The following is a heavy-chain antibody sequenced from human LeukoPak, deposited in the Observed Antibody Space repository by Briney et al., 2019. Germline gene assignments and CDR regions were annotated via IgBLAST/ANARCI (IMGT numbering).Heavy chain of an antibody. CDR1: GFTFSSYA. D-gene: IGHD2-2*01. J-gene: IGHJ6*03. V-gene: IGHV3-23*01. CDR3: AKDGIVPAAPYYYYYMDV. CDR2: ISGSGGST. Sequence: GGSLRLSCAASGFTFSSYAMSWVRQAPGKGLEWVSAISGSGGSTYYADSVKGRFTISRDNSKNTLYLQMNSLRAEDTAVYYCAKDGIVPAAPYYYYYMDVWGKGTTVTVPS.